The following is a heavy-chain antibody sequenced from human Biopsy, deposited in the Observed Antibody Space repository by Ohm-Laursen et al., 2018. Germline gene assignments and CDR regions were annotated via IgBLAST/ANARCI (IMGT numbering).Heavy chain of an antibody. Sequence: SQTLSFTCAFSGDSVSSNSAAWNWIRQSPSRGLEWLGRTYYRSKWYNDYAVFVKSRITINPDTSKNQFSLQLNSVTPEDTAVYYCARETPTGIPFNWFDPWGQGTLVTVSS. CDR3: ARETPTGIPFNWFDP. D-gene: IGHD1-1*01. V-gene: IGHV6-1*01. CDR1: GDSVSSNSAA. CDR2: TYYRSKWYN. J-gene: IGHJ5*02.